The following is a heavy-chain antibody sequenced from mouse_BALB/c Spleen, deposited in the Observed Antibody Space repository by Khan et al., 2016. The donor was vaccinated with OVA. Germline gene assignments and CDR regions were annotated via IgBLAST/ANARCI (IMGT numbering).Heavy chain of an antibody. CDR3: SRGYFGNYEFAY. CDR1: GYTFTNYW. J-gene: IGHJ3*01. D-gene: IGHD2-1*01. V-gene: IGHV1S132*01. Sequence: VQLQESEAELVKPGASVKLSCKTSGYTFTNYWIQGIKQRPGQGLEWVGEIFPGTGTTYYNENFKGKATLTIDTSSTPADMQLSSLTSEDSAVYFSSRGYFGNYEFAYWGQGTLVTVSA. CDR2: IFPGTGTT.